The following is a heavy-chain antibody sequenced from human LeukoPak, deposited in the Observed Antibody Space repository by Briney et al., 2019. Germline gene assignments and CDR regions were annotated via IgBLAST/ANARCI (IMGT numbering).Heavy chain of an antibody. J-gene: IGHJ4*02. D-gene: IGHD6-19*01. CDR3: AKFSSSGWSRSTNK. CDR2: ISSSGSAT. V-gene: IGHV3-23*01. CDR1: GFTFSSYA. Sequence: GGSLRLSCVASGFTFSSYAMDWVRQAPGKGLEWVSDISSSGSATYYADSVKGRFTISRDNAKNTLYLQMNSVRPEDTAVYYCAKFSSSGWSRSTNKWGQGTLVTVSS.